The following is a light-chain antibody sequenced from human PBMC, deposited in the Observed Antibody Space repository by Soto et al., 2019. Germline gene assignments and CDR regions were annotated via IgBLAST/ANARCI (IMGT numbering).Light chain of an antibody. CDR2: EVN. CDR3: SSFAGSNNLL. J-gene: IGLJ3*02. V-gene: IGLV2-8*01. CDR1: NNDVGGYNY. Sequence: QSALTQPPSASGSPGQSVTISCTGTNNDVGGYNYVSWYQHHPGKAPKLMIYEVNKRPSGVPDRFSGSKSGNTASLTVSGLQAEDEADYYCSSFAGSNNLLFGGGTKLTVL.